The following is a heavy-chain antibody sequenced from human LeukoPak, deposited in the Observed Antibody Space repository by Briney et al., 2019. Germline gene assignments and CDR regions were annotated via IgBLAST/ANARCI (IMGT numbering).Heavy chain of an antibody. CDR1: GYTFTSYG. V-gene: IGHV1-18*01. Sequence: ASVTVSCKASGYTFTSYGISWVRQAPGQGLEWTGWISAYNGNTNSAQKFQGRVTMTTDTSTSTVYMELRSLRSDDTAVYYCARDHGARSDYFDYWGQGTLVTVSS. D-gene: IGHD3-10*01. CDR2: ISAYNGNT. CDR3: ARDHGARSDYFDY. J-gene: IGHJ4*02.